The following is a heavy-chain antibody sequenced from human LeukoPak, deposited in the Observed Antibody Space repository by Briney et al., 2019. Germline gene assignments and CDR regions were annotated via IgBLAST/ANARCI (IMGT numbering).Heavy chain of an antibody. CDR2: ISWSSGNI. CDR1: RFIFYVYD. V-gene: IGHV3-9*01. Sequence: GVPLTLSCTACRFIFYVYDMLCLRRAPGKGGVGVSGISWSSGNIGYADSEKGRFTISRDNAKNSLYLQSNSLRAEDTALYYCAKDTGSSGPFDYWGQGTLVTVSS. CDR3: AKDTGSSGPFDY. D-gene: IGHD6-19*01. J-gene: IGHJ4*02.